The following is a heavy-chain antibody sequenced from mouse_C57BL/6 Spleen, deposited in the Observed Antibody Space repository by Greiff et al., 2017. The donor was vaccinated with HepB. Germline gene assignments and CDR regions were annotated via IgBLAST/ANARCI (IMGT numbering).Heavy chain of an antibody. D-gene: IGHD2-2*01. CDR3: TILWVTTRVAY. CDR1: GFNIKDDY. V-gene: IGHV14-4*01. CDR2: IDPENGDT. J-gene: IGHJ3*01. Sequence: EVQLQQSGAELVRPGASVKLSCTASGFNIKDDYMHWVKQRPEQGLEWIGWIDPENGDTEYASKFQGKATITADTSSNTAYLQLSSLTSEDTAVYYCTILWVTTRVAYWGQGTLVTVSA.